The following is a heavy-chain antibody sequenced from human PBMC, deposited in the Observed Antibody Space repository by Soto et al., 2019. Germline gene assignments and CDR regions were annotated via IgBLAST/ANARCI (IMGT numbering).Heavy chain of an antibody. Sequence: GASVKVSCKASGYTFTSYYMHWVRQAPGQGLERMGIINPSGGSTYYVQKFQGRVTMTRDTSTTTVYMELSSLTSEDTAVYYCARGSGVTLPDYWGQGTQVTVST. CDR2: INPSGGST. D-gene: IGHD2-21*02. CDR3: ARGSGVTLPDY. J-gene: IGHJ4*02. CDR1: GYTFTSYY. V-gene: IGHV1-46*03.